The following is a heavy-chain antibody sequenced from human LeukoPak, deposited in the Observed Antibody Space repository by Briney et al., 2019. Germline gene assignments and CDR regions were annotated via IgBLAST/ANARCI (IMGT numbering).Heavy chain of an antibody. J-gene: IGHJ4*02. CDR2: IYYSGST. CDR1: GGSISSGGYY. Sequence: SQTLSLTCTVSGGSISSGGYYWSWIRQHPGKGLEWIGYIYYSGSTYYNPSLRSRVTISVDTSKNQFSLKLSSVTAADTAVYYCARRAKYYGSGSLTFDYWGQGTLVTVSS. D-gene: IGHD3-10*01. CDR3: ARRAKYYGSGSLTFDY. V-gene: IGHV4-31*03.